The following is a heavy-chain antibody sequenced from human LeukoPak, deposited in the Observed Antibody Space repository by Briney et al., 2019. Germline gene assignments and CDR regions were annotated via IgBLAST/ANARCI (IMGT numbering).Heavy chain of an antibody. V-gene: IGHV1-2*02. CDR1: GYTFTGYY. CDR3: ARDYSIAVAGTGGYYYYYYMDV. D-gene: IGHD6-19*01. Sequence: ASVKVSCKASGYTFTGYYMHWVRQAPGQGLEWMGWINPNSGGTNYAQKFQGRVTMTRDTSISTAYMELSRLRSDDTAVYYCARDYSIAVAGTGGYYYYYYMDVWGKGTTVTISS. J-gene: IGHJ6*03. CDR2: INPNSGGT.